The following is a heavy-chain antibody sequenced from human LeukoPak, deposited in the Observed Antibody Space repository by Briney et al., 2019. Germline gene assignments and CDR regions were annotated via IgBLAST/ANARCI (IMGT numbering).Heavy chain of an antibody. Sequence: GGSLRLSCAASGFTVSSNYMSWVRQAPGKGLEWVSVIYSGGSTYYADSVRGRFTISRHNSKNPLYLQMNSLRAEDTAVYYCASSRGYSGYFDYWGQGTLVTVSS. D-gene: IGHD5-12*01. CDR3: ASSRGYSGYFDY. CDR2: IYSGGST. V-gene: IGHV3-53*04. J-gene: IGHJ4*02. CDR1: GFTVSSNY.